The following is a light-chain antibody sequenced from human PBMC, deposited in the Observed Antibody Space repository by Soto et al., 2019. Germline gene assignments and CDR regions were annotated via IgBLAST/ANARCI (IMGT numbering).Light chain of an antibody. CDR2: GAS. CDR1: QSVRSSY. Sequence: EIVLTQSPGTLSLSPGETATLSCRASQSVRSSYLAWYQQKRGQAPRLLIYGASNRATGIPDKFRGSGSGADFTLTISRLEPEDFAVYYCQQYGSSPPVYTFGQGTKLVI. CDR3: QQYGSSPPVYT. J-gene: IGKJ2*01. V-gene: IGKV3-20*01.